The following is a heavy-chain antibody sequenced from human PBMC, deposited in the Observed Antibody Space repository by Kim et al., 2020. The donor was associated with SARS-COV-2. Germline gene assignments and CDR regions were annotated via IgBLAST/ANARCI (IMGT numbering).Heavy chain of an antibody. V-gene: IGHV3-7*01. D-gene: IGHD6-6*01. CDR3: SRIGYSSSSFDY. J-gene: IGHJ4*02. Sequence: YFVSPVKGRFNLSRGNAKNSLSLQMNSLRDDDTAVYHCSRIGYSSSSFDYWGQGTLVTVTS.